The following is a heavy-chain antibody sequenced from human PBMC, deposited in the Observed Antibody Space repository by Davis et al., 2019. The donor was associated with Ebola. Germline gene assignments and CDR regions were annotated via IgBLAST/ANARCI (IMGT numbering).Heavy chain of an antibody. CDR2: FYPADSST. V-gene: IGHV5-51*01. CDR3: ARGRSGWFPYHLDY. D-gene: IGHD6-19*01. CDR1: GYNFPSYW. Sequence: PGGSLRLSCKGSGYNFPSYWIAWVRQMPGKGLEWMGSFYPADSSTRYSPSFQGQVTISADKSISTAYLQWSSLQASDTAMYYCARGRSGWFPYHLDYWGQGTLVTVSS. J-gene: IGHJ4*02.